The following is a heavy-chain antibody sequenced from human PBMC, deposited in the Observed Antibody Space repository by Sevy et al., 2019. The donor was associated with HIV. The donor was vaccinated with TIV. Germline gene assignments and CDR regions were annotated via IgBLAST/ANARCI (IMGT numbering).Heavy chain of an antibody. V-gene: IGHV5-51*01. CDR2: IYPSDSDT. D-gene: IGHD3-16*01. J-gene: IGHJ4*02. Sequence: GESLKISCKGSGYTFTRYWIAWVRQMPGKGLEWMGSIYPSDSDTRYRPSFQGQVTISADKSITTAYLQWSSLKASDTATYFCARQTGFGPCLEYWGQGTVVTFSS. CDR3: ARQTGFGPCLEY. CDR1: GYTFTRYW.